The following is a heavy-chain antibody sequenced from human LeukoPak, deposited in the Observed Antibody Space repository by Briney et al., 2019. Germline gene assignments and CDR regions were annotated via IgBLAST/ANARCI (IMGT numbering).Heavy chain of an antibody. CDR2: IYYSGST. J-gene: IGHJ6*03. CDR3: ARDGTLYYYYYYYMDV. D-gene: IGHD6-13*01. V-gene: IGHV4-59*01. Sequence: SETLSLTCTVSGGSISSYYWSWIRQPPGKGLEWIGYIYYSGSTNYNPSLKSRVTISVDTSKNQFSLKLSSVTAADTAVYYCARDGTLYYYYYYYMDVWGKGTTVTVSS. CDR1: GGSISSYY.